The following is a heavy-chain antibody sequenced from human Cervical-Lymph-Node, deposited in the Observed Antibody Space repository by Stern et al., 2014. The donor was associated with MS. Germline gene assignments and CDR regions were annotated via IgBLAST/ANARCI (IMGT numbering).Heavy chain of an antibody. CDR3: AKGGSGSYLD. Sequence: MQLVESGGGVVQPGRSLRLSCVASGFVFRNYAAHWVRQPPGKGLEWEALVSFEGRDKYYTDSVKGRFTVSRDNSKNTLYLEMNSLRLEDTAVYYCAKGGSGSYLDWGQGSLVTVSS. V-gene: IGHV3-30*18. CDR1: GFVFRNYA. D-gene: IGHD1-26*01. J-gene: IGHJ4*02. CDR2: VSFEGRDK.